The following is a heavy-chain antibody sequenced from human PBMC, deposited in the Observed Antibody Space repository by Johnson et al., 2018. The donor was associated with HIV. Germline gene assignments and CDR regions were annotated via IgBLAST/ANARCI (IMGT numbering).Heavy chain of an antibody. CDR2: IKHAGSEM. CDR1: GFTFSSYA. D-gene: IGHD3-3*01. Sequence: VQLVESGGGLVQPGGSLRLSCAASGFTFSSYAMSWVRQAPGKGLEWVANIKHAGSEMYYVDSVKGRFTISRDNAKNSLYLQMNSLRAEDTAVYYCVKERAWSPGGAFDIWGQGTMVTVSS. V-gene: IGHV3-7*03. J-gene: IGHJ3*02. CDR3: VKERAWSPGGAFDI.